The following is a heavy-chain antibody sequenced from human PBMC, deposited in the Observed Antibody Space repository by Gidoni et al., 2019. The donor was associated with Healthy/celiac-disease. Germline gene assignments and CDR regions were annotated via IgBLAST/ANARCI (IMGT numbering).Heavy chain of an antibody. D-gene: IGHD3-10*01. J-gene: IGHJ6*02. V-gene: IGHV1-8*01. CDR3: ATTQYLTMVRGVLLPHYYYYGMDV. Sequence: QVQLVQSGAEVKKPGASVKVSCKASGYTFTSYDINWVRQATGQGLEWMGWMNPNSCNTGYAQKFQGRVTMTRNTSISTAYMELSSLRSEDTAVYYCATTQYLTMVRGVLLPHYYYYGMDVWGQGTTVTVSS. CDR2: MNPNSCNT. CDR1: GYTFTSYD.